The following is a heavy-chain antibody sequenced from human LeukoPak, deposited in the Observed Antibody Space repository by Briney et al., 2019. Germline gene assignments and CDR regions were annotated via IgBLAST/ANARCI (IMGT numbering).Heavy chain of an antibody. V-gene: IGHV3-23*01. CDR2: ISGSGGST. Sequence: GGSLRLSCAASGFTFSSYAMSWVRQAPGKGLEWVSAISGSGGSTYYADSVKGRFTISRDNSRNTLYLQMNSLRAEDTAVYYCAKDQGIRDFWSGYYFDYWGQGTLVTVSS. CDR3: AKDQGIRDFWSGYYFDY. D-gene: IGHD3-3*01. J-gene: IGHJ4*02. CDR1: GFTFSSYA.